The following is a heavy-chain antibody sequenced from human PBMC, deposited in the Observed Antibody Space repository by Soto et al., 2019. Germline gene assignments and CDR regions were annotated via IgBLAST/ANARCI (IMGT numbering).Heavy chain of an antibody. CDR3: ARDWGQQLVLGWFDP. D-gene: IGHD6-13*01. V-gene: IGHV3-11*01. Sequence: VQLVESGGGLVKPGGPLRLSCAASGVTFSDYYMSWIRPAPGKGLEWVSYISSSGSTIYYADSVKGRFAISRDNAKNSLYLQMNSLRAEDTAVYYCARDWGQQLVLGWFDPWGQGTLVTVSS. CDR1: GVTFSDYY. CDR2: ISSSGSTI. J-gene: IGHJ5*02.